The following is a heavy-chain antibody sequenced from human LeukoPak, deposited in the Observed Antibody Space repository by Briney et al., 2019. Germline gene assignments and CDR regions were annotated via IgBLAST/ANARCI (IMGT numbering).Heavy chain of an antibody. CDR2: IKQDGSEK. CDR3: ARGDSGSSYRLFYFAF. D-gene: IGHD1-26*01. Sequence: PGGSLRLSCAASGFTFSRYLMSWVRQAPGKGLEWVANIKQDGSEKYFVDSVKGRFTISRDNAKNSLYLQMNSLRAEDTAVYYCARGDSGSSYRLFYFAFWGQGTLVTVSS. V-gene: IGHV3-7*03. CDR1: GFTFSRYL. J-gene: IGHJ4*02.